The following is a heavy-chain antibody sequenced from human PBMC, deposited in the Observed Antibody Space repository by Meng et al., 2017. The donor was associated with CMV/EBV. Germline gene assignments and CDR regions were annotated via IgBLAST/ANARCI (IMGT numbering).Heavy chain of an antibody. D-gene: IGHD2-2*01. J-gene: IGHJ1*01. CDR2: IRYDGSNK. V-gene: IGHV3-30*02. CDR3: AKGSRHNIVVVPAPPEYFQH. CDR1: GFTFSSYG. Sequence: GGSLRLPCAASGFTFSSYGMHWVRQAPGKGLEWVAFIRYDGSNKYYADSVKGRFTISRDNSKNTLYLQMNSLRAEDTAVYYCAKGSRHNIVVVPAPPEYFQHWGQGTLVTVSS.